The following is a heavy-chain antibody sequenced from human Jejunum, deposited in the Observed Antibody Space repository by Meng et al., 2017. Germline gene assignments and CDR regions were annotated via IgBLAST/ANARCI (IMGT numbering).Heavy chain of an antibody. CDR2: ISNGDDSK. V-gene: IGHV3-48*03. Sequence: GGSLRLSCAASGFTFSSSEMNWVRQAPGKGLEWVSYISNGDDSKYYADSVKGRFTISRDNAKNSLYLQMNSLRAEDTAIYYCARVDFTWDAFNVWGQGKMVNVSS. J-gene: IGHJ3*01. CDR3: ARVDFTWDAFNV. D-gene: IGHD3/OR15-3a*01. CDR1: GFTFSSSE.